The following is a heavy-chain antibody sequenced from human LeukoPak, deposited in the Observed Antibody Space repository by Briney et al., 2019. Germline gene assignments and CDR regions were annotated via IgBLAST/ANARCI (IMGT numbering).Heavy chain of an antibody. CDR1: AFTFSRHW. Sequence: SGGSLRLSCAASAFTFSRHWMHWVRQAPGKGLVWVSRINSDGSSTSYADSVKGRFTISRDNAKNTLYLQMNSLRVEDTAVYYCARDGDAGSGHYYEIEEGYYMDVWGKGTTVTISS. CDR2: INSDGSST. V-gene: IGHV3-74*01. CDR3: ARDGDAGSGHYYEIEEGYYMDV. D-gene: IGHD3-22*01. J-gene: IGHJ6*03.